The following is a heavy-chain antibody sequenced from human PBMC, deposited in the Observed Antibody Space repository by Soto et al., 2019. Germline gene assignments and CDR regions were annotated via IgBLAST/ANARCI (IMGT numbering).Heavy chain of an antibody. J-gene: IGHJ4*02. CDR3: ARGTPWQLPFDY. CDR2: ISYSGST. V-gene: IGHV4-59*01. CDR1: SDSISSYY. D-gene: IGHD6-13*01. Sequence: SETLSLPCTVSSDSISSYYCSWIRQPPGKRLEWIGYISYSGSTDYNPSLKSRVTISGDTYKKQFSRKVSSVTAADTAVYYCARGTPWQLPFDYCGQGTLVTFSP.